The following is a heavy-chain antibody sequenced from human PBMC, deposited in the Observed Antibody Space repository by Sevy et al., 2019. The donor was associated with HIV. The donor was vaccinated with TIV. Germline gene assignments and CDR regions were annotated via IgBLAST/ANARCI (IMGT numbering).Heavy chain of an antibody. CDR3: EIAGPGSY. V-gene: IGHV3-7*01. Sequence: GGSLRLSCVASGFTFTGYWMTWVRQAPEKGLEWVANINQDASKKYYVDSVKGRFTISRDNTKNSLYLQMNSLRAEDTAVYAKEIAGPGSYWGQGTLVTVSS. J-gene: IGHJ4*02. CDR2: INQDASKK. D-gene: IGHD6-13*01. CDR1: GFTFTGYW.